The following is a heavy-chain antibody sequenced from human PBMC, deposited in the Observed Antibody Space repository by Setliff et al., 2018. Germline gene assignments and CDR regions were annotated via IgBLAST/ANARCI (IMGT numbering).Heavy chain of an antibody. CDR2: ISPYYGNT. D-gene: IGHD3-22*01. CDR1: GYSFTVFG. J-gene: IGHJ4*02. V-gene: IGHV1-18*01. CDR3: VRGQGPRTVVAIPFDH. Sequence: VSCKTSGYSFTVFGISWVRQAPGQGLEWMGWISPYYGNTNYAQQFQGRVTMTTDTSTTTAYMELTSLTSDDTALYYCVRGQGPRTVVAIPFDHWGQGTLVTVSS.